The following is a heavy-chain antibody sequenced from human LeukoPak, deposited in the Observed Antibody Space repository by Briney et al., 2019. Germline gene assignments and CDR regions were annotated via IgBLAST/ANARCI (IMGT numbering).Heavy chain of an antibody. CDR2: IYPDELYI. CDR1: GYKFTDYW. CDR3: ARHGLEGPRGGMCYRSYYYYGVDV. D-gene: IGHD2-15*01. Sequence: GESLKISCEASGYKFTDYWIGWVRQMPGKGLEWMGIIYPDELYIKYSPSFRGQVTISADNSISTAYLQWSSLKASDTAMYFCARHGLEGPRGGMCYRSYYYYGVDVWGQGTTVTVSS. V-gene: IGHV5-51*01. J-gene: IGHJ6*02.